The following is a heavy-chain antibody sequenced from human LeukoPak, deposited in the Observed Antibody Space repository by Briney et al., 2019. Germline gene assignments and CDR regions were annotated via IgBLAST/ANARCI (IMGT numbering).Heavy chain of an antibody. D-gene: IGHD1-26*01. CDR2: INHSGST. V-gene: IGHV4-34*01. CDR1: GGSLSGYY. CDR3: ARVKVGATNFVYYYYGMDV. J-gene: IGHJ6*02. Sequence: SETLSLTCAVYGGSLSGYYWSWIRQPPGKGLEWLGEINHSGSTNYNPSLKSRVTISVDTSKNQFSLKLSSVTAADTAVYYCARVKVGATNFVYYYYGMDVWGQGTTVTVSS.